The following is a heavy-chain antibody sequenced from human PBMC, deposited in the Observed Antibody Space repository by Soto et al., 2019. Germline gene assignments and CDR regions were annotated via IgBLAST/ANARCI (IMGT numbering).Heavy chain of an antibody. Sequence: PGGSLRLSCAISGFSVSSNYLSWVRPAPGKGLEWVSVHYSGGSTYYADSVQCRFTISRDKSNNTLYLQMRRVRAEDTAVYFCARNRHPPGTVGATSPSDPWGPGTQVTVSA. V-gene: IGHV3-53*01. CDR3: ARNRHPPGTVGATSPSDP. CDR1: GFSVSSNY. J-gene: IGHJ5*02. CDR2: HYSGGST. D-gene: IGHD1-26*01.